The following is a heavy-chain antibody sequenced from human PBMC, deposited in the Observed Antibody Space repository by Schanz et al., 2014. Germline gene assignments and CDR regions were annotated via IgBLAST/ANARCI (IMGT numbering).Heavy chain of an antibody. Sequence: PGGSLRLSCAASGFSFSDHAMDWVRQAAGKGLEWVSAISGSGGSTYYADSVKGRFTISRDNSKNTLYLQLNSLRAEDTAVYYCARDFHGYGPHLDYWGQGSLVTVSS. CDR3: ARDFHGYGPHLDY. J-gene: IGHJ4*02. D-gene: IGHD5-12*01. CDR2: ISGSGGST. CDR1: GFSFSDHA. V-gene: IGHV3-23*01.